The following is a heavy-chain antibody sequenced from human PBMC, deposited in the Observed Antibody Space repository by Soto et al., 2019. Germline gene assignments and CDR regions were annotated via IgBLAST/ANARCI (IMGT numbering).Heavy chain of an antibody. Sequence: AETLSLTCTVSGCSISDDYWSWVRQPPGKGLEWIVHISHSGSTNYNPSLKSRVTISVDTSKRQFSLKLSSVTAADTAVYYCAREARGVISGMDVWGQGTTVTVSS. D-gene: IGHD3-10*01. CDR3: AREARGVISGMDV. V-gene: IGHV4-59*01. CDR2: ISHSGST. J-gene: IGHJ6*02. CDR1: GCSISDDY.